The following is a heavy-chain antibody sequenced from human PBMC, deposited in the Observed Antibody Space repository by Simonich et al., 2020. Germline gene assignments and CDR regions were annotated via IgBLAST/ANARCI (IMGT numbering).Heavy chain of an antibody. CDR3: ARWPSIPASYGSGSYFDY. J-gene: IGHJ4*02. Sequence: QVQLVQSGAEVKKPGASVNVSCKASGYTFTGYYMHWVRQAPGQGLEWMGWINPNSDGTNYAQKFQGRVTMTRDTSISTAYMELSRLRSDDTAVYYCARWPSIPASYGSGSYFDYWGQGTLVTVSS. CDR2: INPNSDGT. D-gene: IGHD3-10*01. CDR1: GYTFTGYY. V-gene: IGHV1-2*02.